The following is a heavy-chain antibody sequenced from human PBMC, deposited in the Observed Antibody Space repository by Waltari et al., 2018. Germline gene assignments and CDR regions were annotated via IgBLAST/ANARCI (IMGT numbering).Heavy chain of an antibody. J-gene: IGHJ4*02. CDR1: GYSTSRGGHY. V-gene: IGHV4-31*03. Sequence: QVHLQESGPGLVRPSQTLSPTCSVPGYSTSRGGHYGTWTRQHPVGGLQWIGYIYNTESTAYSPSLRSRLTISLDASKNQFSLRLRSVTAADTAVYYCARGRDYTGFHDYWGQGALVTVSS. D-gene: IGHD4-4*01. CDR2: IYNTEST. CDR3: ARGRDYTGFHDY.